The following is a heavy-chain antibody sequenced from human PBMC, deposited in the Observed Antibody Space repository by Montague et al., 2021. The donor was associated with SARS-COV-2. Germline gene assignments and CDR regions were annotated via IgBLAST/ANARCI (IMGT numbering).Heavy chain of an antibody. Sequence: SETLSLTCAVSGVSICSSTYYWGWIRQPPGKGLEWIGNIYHTGSTYYKSSLKSRVTIFQDTSKNQFSMRLKSLTAADTAVYYCARLTFPSIASALYFDYWGQGTLVTVSS. V-gene: IGHV4-39*01. J-gene: IGHJ4*02. CDR3: ARLTFPSIASALYFDY. D-gene: IGHD6-13*01. CDR1: GVSICSSTYY. CDR2: IYHTGST.